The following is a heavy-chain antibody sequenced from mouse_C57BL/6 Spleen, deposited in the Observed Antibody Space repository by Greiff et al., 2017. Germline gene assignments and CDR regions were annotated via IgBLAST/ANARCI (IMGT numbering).Heavy chain of an antibody. CDR1: GFNIKDDY. J-gene: IGHJ3*01. V-gene: IGHV14-4*01. CDR3: TSYYYGSSYVTY. CDR2: IDPENGDT. D-gene: IGHD1-1*01. Sequence: EVHLVESGAELVRPGASVKLSCTASGFNIKDDYMHWVKQRPEQGLEWIGWIDPENGDTEYASKFQGKATITADTSSNTAYLQLSSLTSEDTAVYYCTSYYYGSSYVTYWGQGTLVTVSA.